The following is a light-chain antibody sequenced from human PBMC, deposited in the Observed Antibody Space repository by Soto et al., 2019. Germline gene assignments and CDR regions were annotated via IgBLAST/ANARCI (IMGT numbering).Light chain of an antibody. CDR2: NNN. CDR3: QSYDTGLSGWA. Sequence: QAVVTQPPSVSGAPGERVTISCTGRSSNIGSGYPVHWYQQLPGTAPKLLIYNNNYRPSGFPDRFVGSQSGTSASLAITGRQDEDEGDYCCQSYDTGLSGWAFGGGTKLTVL. CDR1: SSNIGSGYP. J-gene: IGLJ3*02. V-gene: IGLV1-40*01.